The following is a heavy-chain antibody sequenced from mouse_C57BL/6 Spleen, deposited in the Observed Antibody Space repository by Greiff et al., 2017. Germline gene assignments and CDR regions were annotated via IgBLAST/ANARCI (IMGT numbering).Heavy chain of an antibody. D-gene: IGHD2-1*01. CDR1: GYTFTSYW. CDR2: IDPSDSYT. CDR3: AREGDGNYERFAY. J-gene: IGHJ3*01. V-gene: IGHV1-69*01. Sequence: QVQLQQSGAELVMPGASVKLSCKASGYTFTSYWMHWVKQRPGQGLEWIGEIDPSDSYTNYNQKFKGKSTLTVDKSSSTAYMQLSSLTSEDSAVYYCAREGDGNYERFAYWGQGTLVTVSA.